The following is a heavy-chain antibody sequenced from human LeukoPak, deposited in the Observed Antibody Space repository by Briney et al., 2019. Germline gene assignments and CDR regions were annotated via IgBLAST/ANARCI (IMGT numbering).Heavy chain of an antibody. J-gene: IGHJ4*02. CDR2: IYYSGST. D-gene: IGHD3-22*01. Sequence: SETLSLTCTVSGGSISSGGYYWSWIRQHPGKGLEWIGYIYYSGSTYYNPSLKSRVTISVDTSKNQFSLKLSSVTAADTAVYYCARDRVDSSGYNDFDYWGQGTLVTVSS. CDR3: ARDRVDSSGYNDFDY. CDR1: GGSISSGGYY. V-gene: IGHV4-31*03.